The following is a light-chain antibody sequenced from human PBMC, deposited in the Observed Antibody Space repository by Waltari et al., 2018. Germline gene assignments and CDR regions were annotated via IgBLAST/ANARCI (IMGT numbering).Light chain of an antibody. CDR1: QSISKW. Sequence: DIRMTQSPSTLSASAGDRVLISCRASQSISKWLAWYQQKPGKAPKLLIYEASTLQSWVPSRFSGTGSGTDFTLTISSLQPDDFATYYCQQYNSYSLLTFGGGTKVEIK. CDR2: EAS. V-gene: IGKV1-5*03. J-gene: IGKJ4*01. CDR3: QQYNSYSLLT.